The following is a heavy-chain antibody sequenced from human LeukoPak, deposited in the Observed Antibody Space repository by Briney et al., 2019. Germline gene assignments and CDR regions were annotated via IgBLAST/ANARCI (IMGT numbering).Heavy chain of an antibody. CDR1: GGSINDYY. D-gene: IGHD2-8*01. CDR2: VYHTGTS. CDR3: TRVVNGGHFDY. J-gene: IGHJ4*02. V-gene: IGHV4-59*01. Sequence: PSQTLSLTCTVSGGSINDYYWTWIRQPPGKGLEWIGYVYHTGTSGYHPSLKSRVAMSLDTSKNQVFLKLSSVTAADTAVYFCTRVVNGGHFDYWGQGTLVTVSS.